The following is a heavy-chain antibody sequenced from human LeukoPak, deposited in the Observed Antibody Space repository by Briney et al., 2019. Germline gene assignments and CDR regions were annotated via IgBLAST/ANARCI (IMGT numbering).Heavy chain of an antibody. J-gene: IGHJ4*02. Sequence: PGGSLRLSCAASGFTLSISALSWVRQAPGKGLEWVSVISISGSTYYADSVNGRFTISRDNSKNTLYLQMNSLGVEDTAVYYCAGRITVANTLEFWGQGTLVTVSS. CDR1: GFTLSISA. CDR3: AGRITVANTLEF. V-gene: IGHV3-23*01. D-gene: IGHD6-19*01. CDR2: ISISGST.